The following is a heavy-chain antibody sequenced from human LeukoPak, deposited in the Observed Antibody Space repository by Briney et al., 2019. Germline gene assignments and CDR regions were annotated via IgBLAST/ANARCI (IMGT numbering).Heavy chain of an antibody. D-gene: IGHD6-6*01. CDR1: GFTFSSYE. V-gene: IGHV3-48*03. CDR3: ARDLARPDITRDY. J-gene: IGHJ4*02. CDR2: ISSSGSTI. Sequence: GGSLRLSCAAFGFTFSSYEMNWVRQAPGKGLEWVSYISSSGSTIYYADSVKGRFTISRDNAKNSLYLQMNSLRAEDTAVYYCARDLARPDITRDYWGQGTLVTVSS.